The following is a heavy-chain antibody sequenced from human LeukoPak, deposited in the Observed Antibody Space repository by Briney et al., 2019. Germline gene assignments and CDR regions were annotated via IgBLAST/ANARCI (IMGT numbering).Heavy chain of an antibody. Sequence: SETLSLTCAVYGGSFSGYYWSWIRQPPGKGLEWIGEINHSGSTNYNLSLKSRVTISVDTSKNQFSLKLSSVTAADTAVYYCARKPSMIVVAIGPYAFDIWGQGTMVTVSS. D-gene: IGHD3-22*01. CDR3: ARKPSMIVVAIGPYAFDI. CDR2: INHSGST. V-gene: IGHV4-34*01. CDR1: GGSFSGYY. J-gene: IGHJ3*02.